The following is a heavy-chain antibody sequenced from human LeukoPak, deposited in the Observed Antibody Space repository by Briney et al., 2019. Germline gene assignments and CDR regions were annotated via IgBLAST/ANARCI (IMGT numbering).Heavy chain of an antibody. CDR2: INHSGST. CDR3: ARRYYGSGLKFDY. Sequence: PSETLSLTCAVYGGSFSGYYWSWIRQSPGKGLEWIGEINHSGSTNYNPSLKSRVTISVDTSKNQFSLKLSSVTAADTAVYYCARRYYGSGLKFDYWGQGTLVTVSS. V-gene: IGHV4-34*01. CDR1: GGSFSGYY. D-gene: IGHD3-10*01. J-gene: IGHJ4*02.